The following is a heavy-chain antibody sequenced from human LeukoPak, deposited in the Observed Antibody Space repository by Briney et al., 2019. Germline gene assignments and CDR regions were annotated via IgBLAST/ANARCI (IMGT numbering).Heavy chain of an antibody. CDR2: ISGSGGTT. CDR3: AKRESSGSFPHLFDY. CDR1: GFTFSSYA. J-gene: IGHJ4*02. V-gene: IGHV3-23*01. D-gene: IGHD6-19*01. Sequence: PGGSLRLSCAASGFTFSSYAMSRVRQAPGKGLEWVSYISGSGGTTSYADSVKGRVTISRDNSKNTLYLQKNSLRAEDTAVYYCAKRESSGSFPHLFDYCDRGTVVTVSS.